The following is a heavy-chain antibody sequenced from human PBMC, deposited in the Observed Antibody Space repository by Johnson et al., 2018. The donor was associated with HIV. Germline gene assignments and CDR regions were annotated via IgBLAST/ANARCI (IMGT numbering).Heavy chain of an antibody. J-gene: IGHJ3*02. Sequence: QVQLVESGGGVVQPGRSLRLSCAASGFTFSSYAMHWVRQAPGKGLEWVAVISYDGSNRFYADSVKGRFTISRDNSKNTLHLQMNSLRVEDTALYYCAKEGVVGSYLGAFDIWGQGTMVTVSS. V-gene: IGHV3-30-3*01. CDR3: AKEGVVGSYLGAFDI. CDR2: ISYDGSNR. D-gene: IGHD3-10*01. CDR1: GFTFSSYA.